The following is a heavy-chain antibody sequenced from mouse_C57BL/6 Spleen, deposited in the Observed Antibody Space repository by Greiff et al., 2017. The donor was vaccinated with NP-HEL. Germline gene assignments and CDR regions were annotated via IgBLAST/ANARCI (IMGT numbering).Heavy chain of an antibody. CDR2: IYPRDGST. J-gene: IGHJ3*01. Sequence: VQLQQSGPELVKPGASVKLSRKASGYTFTSYDINWVKQRPGQGLEWIGWIYPRDGSTKYNEKFKGKATLTVDTSSSTAYMELHSLTSEDSAVYFCGRNRYYGSSAFAYWGQGTLVTVSA. V-gene: IGHV1-85*01. D-gene: IGHD1-1*01. CDR3: GRNRYYGSSAFAY. CDR1: GYTFTSYD.